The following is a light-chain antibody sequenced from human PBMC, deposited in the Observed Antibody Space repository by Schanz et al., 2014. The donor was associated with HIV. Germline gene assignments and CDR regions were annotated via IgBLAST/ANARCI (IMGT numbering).Light chain of an antibody. V-gene: IGKV3-20*01. CDR2: DAS. J-gene: IGKJ1*01. Sequence: EIVLTQSPGTLSLSPGERATLSCRASQSISRNYLAWFQQKPGQAPRLLIYDASNRATGIPARFSGSGSGTDFTLTISKLEPEDFAVYYCQRYGSSPWTFGQGTRVDVK. CDR3: QRYGSSPWT. CDR1: QSISRNY.